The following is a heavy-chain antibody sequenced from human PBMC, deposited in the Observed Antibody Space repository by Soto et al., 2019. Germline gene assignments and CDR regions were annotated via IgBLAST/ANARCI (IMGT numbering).Heavy chain of an antibody. CDR1: GGTFSSYA. CDR2: IIPIFGTA. V-gene: IGHV1-69*13. Sequence: SVKVSCKASGGTFSSYAISWVRQAPGQGLEWMGGIIPIFGTANYAQKFQGRVTITADESTSTAYMELSSLRSEDTAVYYCARDVDYDSSGYSPWFDPWGQGALVTVAS. D-gene: IGHD3-22*01. CDR3: ARDVDYDSSGYSPWFDP. J-gene: IGHJ5*02.